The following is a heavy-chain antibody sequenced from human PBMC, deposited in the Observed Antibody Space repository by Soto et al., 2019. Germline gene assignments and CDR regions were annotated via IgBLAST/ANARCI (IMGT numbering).Heavy chain of an antibody. D-gene: IGHD1-26*01. CDR3: ARVGYSGSYYFDY. CDR1: GFPFSSYS. CDR2: ISRINYI. V-gene: IGHV3-21*01. J-gene: IGHJ4*02. Sequence: GGSLRLSCAASGFPFSSYSMNWVRQAPGKGLEWVSSISRINYIYYADSMKGRFTISRDNAKNSLYLQMNSLRAEDTAVYYCARVGYSGSYYFDYWGQGTLVTVSS.